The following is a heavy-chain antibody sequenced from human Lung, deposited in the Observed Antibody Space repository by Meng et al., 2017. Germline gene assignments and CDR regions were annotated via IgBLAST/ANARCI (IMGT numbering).Heavy chain of an antibody. Sequence: QGQLLQWGAGLLKPSETLSLTCVVSGGSFSDYYWSWIRQPPGKGLEWIGEINHSGSTNYNPSLESRATISVDTSQNNLSLKLSSVTAADSAVYYCARGPTTMAHDFDYWGQGTLVTVSS. CDR2: INHSGST. D-gene: IGHD4-11*01. CDR1: GGSFSDYY. J-gene: IGHJ4*02. CDR3: ARGPTTMAHDFDY. V-gene: IGHV4-34*01.